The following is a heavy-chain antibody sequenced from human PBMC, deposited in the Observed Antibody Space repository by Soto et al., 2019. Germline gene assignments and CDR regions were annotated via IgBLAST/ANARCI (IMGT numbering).Heavy chain of an antibody. CDR3: ARSVFP. V-gene: IGHV4-31*03. J-gene: IGHJ5*02. Sequence: QVQLQESGPGLVKPSQTLSLTCTVSGGSISSGGYYRSCIRQHPGKGLEWIGYIYYSGGTYYNPFLQSRVTVSVDASKYQFSLELSSVTAADTAVYCGARSVFPWGQGTLVTVSS. CDR1: GGSISSGGYY. CDR2: IYYSGGT.